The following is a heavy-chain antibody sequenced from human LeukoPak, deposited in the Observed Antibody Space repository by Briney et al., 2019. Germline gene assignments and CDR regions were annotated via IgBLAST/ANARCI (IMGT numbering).Heavy chain of an antibody. D-gene: IGHD3-22*01. J-gene: IGHJ4*02. V-gene: IGHV4-39*01. CDR2: VIYSGTT. Sequence: SETLFLTCTVSGGSISSSSDYWGWIRRPPGKGLEWIGSVIYSGTTYHNPSLKSRVTISIDTSKNQFSLRLSSVTAADTAVYYCARHYYDGSDDRREYYFDYWGQGTLVTVSS. CDR1: GGSISSSSDY. CDR3: ARHYYDGSDDRREYYFDY.